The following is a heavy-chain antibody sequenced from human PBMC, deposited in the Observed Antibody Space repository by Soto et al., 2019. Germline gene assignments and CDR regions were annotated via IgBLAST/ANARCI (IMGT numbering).Heavy chain of an antibody. CDR2: IKQDGSEK. CDR3: ASRPSAVVYHAGFDY. Sequence: GGSLRLSCTASGITFSNYWMTWVRQAPGKGPEWVANIKQDGSEKYYVDSVRGRFTVSRDNAKNSLFLQMNSLRAEDTAVYYCASRPSAVVYHAGFDYWGQGTLVTVSS. CDR1: GITFSNYW. J-gene: IGHJ4*02. D-gene: IGHD6-6*01. V-gene: IGHV3-7*03.